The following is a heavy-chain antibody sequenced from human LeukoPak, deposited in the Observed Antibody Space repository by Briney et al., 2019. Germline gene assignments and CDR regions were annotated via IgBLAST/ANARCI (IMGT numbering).Heavy chain of an antibody. J-gene: IGHJ4*02. CDR1: GYTFTSYA. CDR2: INAGNGNT. Sequence: ASVKVSCKASGYTFTSYAMHWVRQAPGQRLEWMGWINAGNGNTKYSQKFQGRVTITRDTSASTAYMELSSLRSEDTAVYYCARDGEAAAAGIDYWGQGTLVTVSS. D-gene: IGHD6-13*01. V-gene: IGHV1-3*01. CDR3: ARDGEAAAAGIDY.